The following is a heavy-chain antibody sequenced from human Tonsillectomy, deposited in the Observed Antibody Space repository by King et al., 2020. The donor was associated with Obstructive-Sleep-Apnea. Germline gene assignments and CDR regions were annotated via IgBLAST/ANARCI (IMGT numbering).Heavy chain of an antibody. CDR3: AKGQLEYYYYYAMDV. V-gene: IGHV3-23*04. CDR2: ITGSGAST. CDR1: GFTFSNYA. D-gene: IGHD1-1*01. Sequence: VQLVESGGGLVQPGGSLRLSCAASGFTFSNYAMSWVRQAPGEGLEWVSGITGSGASTYYADSVKGRFTFSRDNSRSTLYLQMNSLRAEDTAVYSCAKGQLEYYYYYAMDVWGQGTTVTVSS. J-gene: IGHJ6*02.